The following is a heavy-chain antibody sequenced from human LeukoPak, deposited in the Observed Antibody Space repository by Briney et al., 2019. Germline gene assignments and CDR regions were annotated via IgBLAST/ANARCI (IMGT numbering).Heavy chain of an antibody. CDR1: GLTFSSYS. J-gene: IGHJ6*03. CDR3: ARDGRDGYNLHPSWYYYMDV. CDR2: IISSSSYI. V-gene: IGHV3-21*01. D-gene: IGHD5-24*01. Sequence: GGSLRLSCAASGLTFSSYSMNWVRQARRKGLEWVSFIISSSSYIYYADSVKGRFTISRDNAKNSLYLQMNSLRAADTAVYYCARDGRDGYNLHPSWYYYMDVWGKGTTVTVSS.